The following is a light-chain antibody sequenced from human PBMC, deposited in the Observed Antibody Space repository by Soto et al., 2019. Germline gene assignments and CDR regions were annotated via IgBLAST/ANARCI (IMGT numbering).Light chain of an antibody. CDR1: QSVSSY. V-gene: IGKV3-11*01. CDR3: QQRSNWPRGT. Sequence: EIVLTQSPATLSLSPGERATLSCRASQSVSSYLAWYQQKPGQAPRLLIYEASNRATGIPARFSGSGSGTDFTLTISSLEPEDFAVYYCQQRSNWPRGTFGQGTKLEI. J-gene: IGKJ2*02. CDR2: EAS.